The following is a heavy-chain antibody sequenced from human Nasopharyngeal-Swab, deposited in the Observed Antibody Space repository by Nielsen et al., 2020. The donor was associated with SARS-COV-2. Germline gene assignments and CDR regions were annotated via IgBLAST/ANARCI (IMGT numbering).Heavy chain of an antibody. CDR3: ARQGVFVPAYFHQYYMDV. D-gene: IGHD3-16*02. Sequence: ESLKISCAASGFSFSTYWMTWVRQAPGKVLEWVANIKQDGSEKYYVDSVKGRFTVSRDNPKNLLYLQVNSLRAEDTAVYYCARQGVFVPAYFHQYYMDVWGKGTTVTVSS. CDR2: IKQDGSEK. CDR1: GFSFSTYW. V-gene: IGHV3-7*03. J-gene: IGHJ6*03.